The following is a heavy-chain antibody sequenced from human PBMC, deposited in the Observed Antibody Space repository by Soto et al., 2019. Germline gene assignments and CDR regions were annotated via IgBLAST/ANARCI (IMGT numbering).Heavy chain of an antibody. CDR2: ISSSSTYI. V-gene: IGHV3-21*01. CDR3: ARVSAGIYFDY. J-gene: IGHJ4*02. D-gene: IGHD3-10*01. Sequence: EVQLVESGGGLVKPGGSLRLYCAASGFTFSSYSMNWVRQAPGKGLEWVSSISSSSTYIYYADSVKGRFTISRDNAKKSLYLQMNSLRAEDTAVYSCARVSAGIYFDYWGQGTLVTVSS. CDR1: GFTFSSYS.